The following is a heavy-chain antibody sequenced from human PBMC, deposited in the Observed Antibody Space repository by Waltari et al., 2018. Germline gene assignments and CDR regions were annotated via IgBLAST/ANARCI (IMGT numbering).Heavy chain of an antibody. Sequence: QLQLQESGPRLVKPSETLSLTCTVSGGSISSSSYYWGWIRQLPGKGLEWIGSIYYSGSTYYNPSLKSRVTISVDTSKNQFSLKLSSVTAADTAVYYCASSSIAAPGPDYWGQGTLVTVSS. D-gene: IGHD6-6*01. V-gene: IGHV4-39*01. CDR2: IYYSGST. J-gene: IGHJ4*02. CDR3: ASSSIAAPGPDY. CDR1: GGSISSSSYY.